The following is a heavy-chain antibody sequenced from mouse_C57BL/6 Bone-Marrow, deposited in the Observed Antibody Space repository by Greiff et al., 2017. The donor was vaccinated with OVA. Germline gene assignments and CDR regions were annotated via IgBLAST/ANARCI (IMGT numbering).Heavy chain of an antibody. J-gene: IGHJ2*01. CDR2: INPNNGGT. D-gene: IGHD3-3*01. V-gene: IGHV1-26*01. CDR3: ARGDGTRDYFDY. Sequence: VQLQQSGPELVKPGASVKISCKASGYTFTDYYMNWVKQSHGKSLEWIGDINPNNGGTSYNQKFKGKATLTVDKSSSTAYMELRSLTSEDSAVYYCARGDGTRDYFDYWGQGTTLTVSS. CDR1: GYTFTDYY.